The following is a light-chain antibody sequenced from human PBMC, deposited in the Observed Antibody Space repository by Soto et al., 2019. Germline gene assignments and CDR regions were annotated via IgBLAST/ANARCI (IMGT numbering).Light chain of an antibody. CDR1: TGTVTSGHF. Sequence: QAVVTQEASLTVSPGGTVTLTCGSSTGTVTSGHFPYWFQQKPGQAPRTLIYDTSDKHSWTPARFSGSLLRGKAALTLSGAQPEDEAEYYCLLFFGDIRGVFGGGTKLTVL. V-gene: IGLV7-46*01. CDR2: DTS. CDR3: LLFFGDIRGV. J-gene: IGLJ3*02.